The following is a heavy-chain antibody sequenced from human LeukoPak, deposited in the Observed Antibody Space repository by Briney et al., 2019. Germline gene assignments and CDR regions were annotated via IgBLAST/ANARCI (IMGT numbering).Heavy chain of an antibody. CDR2: IKQDGSEK. V-gene: IGHV3-7*01. CDR3: ASPEWLPNSIDI. D-gene: IGHD3-3*01. CDR1: GITFNIYW. Sequence: GGSLRLSCAASGITFNIYWMTWVRQAPGKGLEWVASIKQDGSEKYYVDSVKGRFTISRDNAKKSLYLQMNSLRAEDTALYYCASPEWLPNSIDIWGQGTMVTVSS. J-gene: IGHJ3*02.